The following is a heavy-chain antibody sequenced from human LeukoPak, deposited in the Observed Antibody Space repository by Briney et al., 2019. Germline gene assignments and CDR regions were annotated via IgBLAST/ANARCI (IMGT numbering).Heavy chain of an antibody. J-gene: IGHJ4*02. V-gene: IGHV4-34*01. CDR3: ARPVSGY. CDR2: INHSGST. Sequence: SETLSLTCAVYGGSFSGYYWSWIRQPPGKGLEWIGEINHSGSTNYNASLKSRVTISVDTSKNQFSLKLTSVTAADTALYFCARPVSGYWGQGTLVTVSS. CDR1: GGSFSGYY.